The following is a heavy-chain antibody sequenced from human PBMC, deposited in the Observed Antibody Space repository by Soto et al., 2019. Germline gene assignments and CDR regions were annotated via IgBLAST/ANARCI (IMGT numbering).Heavy chain of an antibody. CDR2: MNPVSGDT. V-gene: IGHV1-8*01. D-gene: IGHD2-15*01. CDR3: ARALAGGNVNFDS. CDR1: GYAFRSYD. J-gene: IGHJ4*02. Sequence: QVQLVQSGAEVKQPGASVKVSCKASGYAFRSYDINWVRQATGQGLEWMGWMNPVSGDTGYVENFKGRVTMTRDTSISTAYLELSSLTSEDTAVYYCARALAGGNVNFDSWGQGTLVTVSS.